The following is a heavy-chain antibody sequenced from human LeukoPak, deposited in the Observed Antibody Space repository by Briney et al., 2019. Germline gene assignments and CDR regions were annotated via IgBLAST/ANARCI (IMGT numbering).Heavy chain of an antibody. CDR2: ISGSGGST. J-gene: IGHJ4*02. D-gene: IGHD3-22*01. V-gene: IGHV3-23*01. CDR3: ARESNYYDSSGYQY. CDR1: GFTFSSYA. Sequence: PGGSLRLSCAASGFTFSSYAMSWVRQAPGKGLEWVSAISGSGGSTYYADSVKGRFTISRDNSKNTLYLQMNSLRAEDTAVYYCARESNYYDSSGYQYWGQGTLVTVSS.